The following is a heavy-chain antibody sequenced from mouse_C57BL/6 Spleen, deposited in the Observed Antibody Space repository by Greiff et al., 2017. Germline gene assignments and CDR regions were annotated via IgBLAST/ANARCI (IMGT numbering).Heavy chain of an antibody. CDR2: IRNKANGYTT. CDR3: ARGGYYAMDY. V-gene: IGHV7-3*01. Sequence: EVKLMESGGGLVQPGGSLSLSCAASGFTFTDYYMSWVRQPPGKALEWLGFIRNKANGYTTEYSASVKGRFTISRDNSQSILYLQMNALRAEDSATYYVARGGYYAMDYWGQGTSVTVSS. J-gene: IGHJ4*01. CDR1: GFTFTDYY.